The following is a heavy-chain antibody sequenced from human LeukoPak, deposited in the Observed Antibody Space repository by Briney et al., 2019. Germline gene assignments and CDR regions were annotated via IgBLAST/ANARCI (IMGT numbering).Heavy chain of an antibody. CDR2: INHSGST. CDR3: ARVLNYYDSSGYYSFDY. D-gene: IGHD3-22*01. CDR1: GGSFSGYY. Sequence: SETLSLTCAVYGGSFSGYYWSWIRQPPGKGLEWIGEINHSGSTNYNPSLKSRVTISVDTSKNQLSLKLSSVTAADTAVYYCARVLNYYDSSGYYSFDYWGQGTLVTVSS. V-gene: IGHV4-34*01. J-gene: IGHJ4*02.